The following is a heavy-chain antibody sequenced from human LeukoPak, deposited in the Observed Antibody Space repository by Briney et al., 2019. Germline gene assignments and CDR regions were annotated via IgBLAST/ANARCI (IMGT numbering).Heavy chain of an antibody. J-gene: IGHJ5*02. CDR2: IHYGGST. Sequence: SETLSLTCTVSGGSISTSNYYWSWIRQPPGKGLEWIGYIHYGGSTNYNPSLKSRVTLSVDTSKNQFSLKLSSVTAADTAVYYCARDRRAAAGTAWFDTWGQGTLVTVSS. CDR1: GGSISTSNYY. D-gene: IGHD6-25*01. V-gene: IGHV4-61*01. CDR3: ARDRRAAAGTAWFDT.